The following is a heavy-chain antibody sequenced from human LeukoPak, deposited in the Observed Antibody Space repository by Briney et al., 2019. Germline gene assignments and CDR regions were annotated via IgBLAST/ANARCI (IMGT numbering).Heavy chain of an antibody. Sequence: PGGSLRLSCAASGFTFSSYSMNWVRQAPGKGLEWVSSISSSSSYIYYADSVKGRFTISRDNAKNSLYLQMNSLRAEYTAVYYCARDSSGWSYYYYYYMDVWGKGTTVTVSS. V-gene: IGHV3-21*01. D-gene: IGHD6-19*01. CDR1: GFTFSSYS. CDR2: ISSSSSYI. J-gene: IGHJ6*03. CDR3: ARDSSGWSYYYYYYMDV.